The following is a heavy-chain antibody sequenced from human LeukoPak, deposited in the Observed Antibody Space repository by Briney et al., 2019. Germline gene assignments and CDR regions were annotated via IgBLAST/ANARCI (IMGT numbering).Heavy chain of an antibody. CDR3: ARDLDGSGSYPYNWFDP. V-gene: IGHV4-30-4*08. J-gene: IGHJ5*02. CDR1: GGSISSGDYY. D-gene: IGHD3-10*01. CDR2: IYYSGST. Sequence: SETLSLTCTVSGGSISSGDYYWSWIRQPPGKGLEWIGYIYYSGSTYYNPSLKSRVTISVDTSKNQFSLKLSSVTAADTAVYYCARDLDGSGSYPYNWFDPWGQGTLVTVSS.